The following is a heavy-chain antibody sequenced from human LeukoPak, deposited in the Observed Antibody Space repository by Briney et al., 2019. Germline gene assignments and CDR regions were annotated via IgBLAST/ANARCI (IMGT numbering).Heavy chain of an antibody. Sequence: GGSLRLSCAASGFTFSSYAMSWVRQAPGKGLEWVSTFSGSGGSTHYADSVKGRFTISRDNSKNTLYLQMNSLRAEDTAVYYCAKDRWFGELYWFDPWGQGTLVTVSS. D-gene: IGHD3-10*01. CDR3: AKDRWFGELYWFDP. J-gene: IGHJ5*02. CDR1: GFTFSSYA. CDR2: FSGSGGST. V-gene: IGHV3-23*01.